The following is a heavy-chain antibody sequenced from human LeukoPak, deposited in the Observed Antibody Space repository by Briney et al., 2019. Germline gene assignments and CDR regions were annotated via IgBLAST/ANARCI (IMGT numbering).Heavy chain of an antibody. CDR3: TRSSGWPESNWFDP. Sequence: PSETLSLTGSVSGGSINSGSYYWTWIRQPAGKGLEWIGRIYTSGSTNYNSSLKSRVTISVDTSKNQFSLKLSSVTAADTAVYYCTRSSGWPESNWFDPWGQGTLVTVSS. D-gene: IGHD6-25*01. CDR2: IYTSGST. V-gene: IGHV4-61*02. J-gene: IGHJ5*02. CDR1: GGSINSGSYY.